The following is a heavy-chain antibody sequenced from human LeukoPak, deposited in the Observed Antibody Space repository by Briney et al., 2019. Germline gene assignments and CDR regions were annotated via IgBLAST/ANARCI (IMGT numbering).Heavy chain of an antibody. CDR1: GFTFSSYA. Sequence: GGSLRLSCAASGFTFSSYAMSWVRQAPGKGLEWVSAISGSGGSIYYADSVKGRFTISRDNSKNTLYLQMNSLRAEDTAVYYCAKNIPLYYYGSGSKADAFDIWGQGTMVTVSS. J-gene: IGHJ3*02. D-gene: IGHD3-10*01. CDR2: ISGSGGSI. V-gene: IGHV3-23*01. CDR3: AKNIPLYYYGSGSKADAFDI.